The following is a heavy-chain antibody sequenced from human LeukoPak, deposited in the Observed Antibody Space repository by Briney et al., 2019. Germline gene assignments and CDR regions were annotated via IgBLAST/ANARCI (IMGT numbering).Heavy chain of an antibody. D-gene: IGHD3-10*01. Sequence: PSETLSLTCTVSGGSISSGSYYWGYIRQPPQKGLEWIGSVYYSGSTYYNPSLKSRVTISVDTSKNQFSLKLSSVTAADTAVYYCARQGLWEFPTFDSWGQGTLVSVSS. CDR1: GGSISSGSYY. J-gene: IGHJ4*02. V-gene: IGHV4-39*01. CDR2: VYYSGST. CDR3: ARQGLWEFPTFDS.